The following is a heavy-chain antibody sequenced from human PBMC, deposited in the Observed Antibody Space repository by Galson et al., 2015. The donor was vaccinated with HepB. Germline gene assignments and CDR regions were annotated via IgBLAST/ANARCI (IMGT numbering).Heavy chain of an antibody. CDR2: ISGSGGST. D-gene: IGHD3-22*01. V-gene: IGHV3-23*01. CDR3: AKGTMIVVVIPFDY. Sequence: LRLSCAASGFTFSSYAMSWARQAPGKGLEWVSAISGSGGSTYYADSVKGRFTISRDNSKNTLYLQMNSLRAEDTAVYYCAKGTMIVVVIPFDYWGQGTLVTVSS. CDR1: GFTFSSYA. J-gene: IGHJ4*02.